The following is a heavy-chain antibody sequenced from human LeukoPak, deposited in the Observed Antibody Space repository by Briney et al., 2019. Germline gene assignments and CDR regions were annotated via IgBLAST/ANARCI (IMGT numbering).Heavy chain of an antibody. V-gene: IGHV4-61*01. CDR2: IYYSGST. CDR1: SGSISSGSYY. J-gene: IGHJ4*02. Sequence: SQTLSLTCTVSSGSISSGSYYWSWVRQPPGKGLEWIGYIYYSGSTNYNPSLKSRVTISVDTSKNQFSLKLSSVTAADTAVYYCARVVPPLASLPGIVGAMDYFDYWGQGTLVTVSS. D-gene: IGHD1-26*01. CDR3: ARVVPPLASLPGIVGAMDYFDY.